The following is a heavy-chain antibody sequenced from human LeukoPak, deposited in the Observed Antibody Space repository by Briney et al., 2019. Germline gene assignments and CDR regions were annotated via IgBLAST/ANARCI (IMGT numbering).Heavy chain of an antibody. CDR2: IIPIFGTA. CDR1: GGTFSSYA. Sequence: EASVKVSCKASGGTFSSYAISWVRQAPGQGLEWMGGIIPIFGTANYAQKFRGRVTITTDESTSTAYMELSSLRSEDTAVYYCARGIYSSSSDFDYWGQGTLVTVSS. V-gene: IGHV1-69*05. CDR3: ARGIYSSSSDFDY. J-gene: IGHJ4*02. D-gene: IGHD6-6*01.